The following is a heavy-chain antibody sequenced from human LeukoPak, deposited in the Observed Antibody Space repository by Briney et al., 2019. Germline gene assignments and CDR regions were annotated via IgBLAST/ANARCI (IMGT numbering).Heavy chain of an antibody. J-gene: IGHJ6*03. CDR2: IIPIFGTA. CDR1: GGTFSSYA. V-gene: IGHV1-69*05. CDR3: ARGFSRSSSWYKYYYYYMDV. Sequence: ASVKVSCKASGGTFSSYAIGWVRQAPGQGLEWMGGIIPIFGTANYAQKFQGRVTITTDESTSTAYMELSSLRSEDTAVYYCARGFSRSSSWYKYYYYYMDVWGKGTTVTVSS. D-gene: IGHD6-13*01.